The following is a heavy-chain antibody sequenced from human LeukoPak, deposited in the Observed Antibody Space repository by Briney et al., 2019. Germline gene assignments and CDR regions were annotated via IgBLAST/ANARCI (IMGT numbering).Heavy chain of an antibody. CDR3: AATTVRARWVY. CDR1: GFTFSNYG. V-gene: IGHV3-33*01. J-gene: IGHJ4*02. D-gene: IGHD1-7*01. CDR2: IWYDGSKK. Sequence: GGSLRLSCEASGFTFSNYGMLWVRQAPGKGLEWVAVIWYDGSKKCYADSVRGRFTISRDDSKNTVYLQMNSLRSEDTAVYYCAATTVRARWVYWGQGTLVTVSS.